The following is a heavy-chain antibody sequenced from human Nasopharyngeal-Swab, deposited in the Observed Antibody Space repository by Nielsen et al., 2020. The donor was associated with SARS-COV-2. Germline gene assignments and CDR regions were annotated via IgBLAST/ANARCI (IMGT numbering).Heavy chain of an antibody. CDR2: IYSGGTTT. CDR3: AKDGRLNYYDSSGTGFFDL. V-gene: IGHV3-23*03. CDR1: GFTFSSYA. Sequence: GESLKISCAAAGFTFSSYAMNWVRQAPGKGLEWVSVIYSGGTTTYYADSVKGRFTISRDDSKNTLYLQMNSLTVEDTAVYQCAKDGRLNYYDSSGTGFFDLWGRGTLVTVSS. J-gene: IGHJ2*01. D-gene: IGHD3-22*01.